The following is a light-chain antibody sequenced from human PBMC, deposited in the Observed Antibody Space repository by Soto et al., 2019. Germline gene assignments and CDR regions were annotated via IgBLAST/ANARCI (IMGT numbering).Light chain of an antibody. Sequence: EMVLTQSQGTLSLSPGERATLSCRASQSVSSSYLAWYQQKPGQDPRLLIYGASSRATGIPDRFSGSGSGTDFTLTISRLEPEDFAVYYCQQYGSSPPYTFVQGTQLQIK. V-gene: IGKV3-20*01. CDR2: GAS. J-gene: IGKJ2*01. CDR3: QQYGSSPPYT. CDR1: QSVSSSY.